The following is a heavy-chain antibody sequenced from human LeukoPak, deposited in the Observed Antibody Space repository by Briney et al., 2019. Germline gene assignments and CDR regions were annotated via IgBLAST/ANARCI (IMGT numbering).Heavy chain of an antibody. CDR3: ARVKGMWYYYDSSPGYYFDY. J-gene: IGHJ4*02. V-gene: IGHV1-3*01. CDR1: GYTFTSYA. D-gene: IGHD3-22*01. Sequence: ASVKVSCKASGYTFTSYAMHWVRQAPGQRLEWMGWINAGNGNTKYSQKFQGRVTITRDTSASTAYMELSSLRSEDTAVYYCARVKGMWYYYDSSPGYYFDYWGQGTLVTVSS. CDR2: INAGNGNT.